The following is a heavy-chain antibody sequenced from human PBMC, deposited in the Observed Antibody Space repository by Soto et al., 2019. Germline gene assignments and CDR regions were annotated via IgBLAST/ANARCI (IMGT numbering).Heavy chain of an antibody. Sequence: GGSLRLSCAASGFTFSSYAMSWVRQAPGKGLEWVSAISGSGGSTYYADSVKGRFTISRDNSKNTLYLQMNSLRAEDTAVYYCAKTQNSPSWYGGVDYWGQGTLVTVSS. V-gene: IGHV3-23*01. J-gene: IGHJ4*02. CDR2: ISGSGGST. D-gene: IGHD6-13*01. CDR3: AKTQNSPSWYGGVDY. CDR1: GFTFSSYA.